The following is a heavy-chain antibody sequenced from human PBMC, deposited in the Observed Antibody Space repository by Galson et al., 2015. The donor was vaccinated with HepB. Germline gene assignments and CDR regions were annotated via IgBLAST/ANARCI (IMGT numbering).Heavy chain of an antibody. CDR1: GFTFSSYG. CDR2: IRYDGSNK. D-gene: IGHD6-13*01. V-gene: IGHV3-30*02. J-gene: IGHJ6*03. Sequence: SLRLSCAASGFTFSSYGMHWVRQAPGKGLEWVAFIRYDGSNKYYADSVKGRFTISRDNSKNTLYLQMNSLRAEDTAVYYCAKDIWYSSSWYVLNYYYMDVWGKGTTVTVSS. CDR3: AKDIWYSSSWYVLNYYYMDV.